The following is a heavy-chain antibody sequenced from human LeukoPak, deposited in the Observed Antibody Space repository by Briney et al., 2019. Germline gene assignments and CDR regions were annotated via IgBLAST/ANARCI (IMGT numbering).Heavy chain of an antibody. Sequence: GGSLRLSCAASGFTFSSYGMHWVRQAPGKGLEWVAVISYDGSNKYYADSVKGRFTISRDNAKNSLYLRMNSLRAEDTAVYYCVRAVMGTFDYWGQGTLVTVSS. J-gene: IGHJ4*02. V-gene: IGHV3-30*03. CDR2: ISYDGSNK. D-gene: IGHD2-8*01. CDR3: VRAVMGTFDY. CDR1: GFTFSSYG.